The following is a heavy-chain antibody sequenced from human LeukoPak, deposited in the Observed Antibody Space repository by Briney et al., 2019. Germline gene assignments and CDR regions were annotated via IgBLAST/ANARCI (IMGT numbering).Heavy chain of an antibody. V-gene: IGHV4-4*07. CDR3: ARAPPRAYCGGDCYWGFDY. CDR2: IYTSGST. CDR1: GGSSSSYY. D-gene: IGHD2-21*01. J-gene: IGHJ4*02. Sequence: PSETLTLTCTVSGGSSSSYYWSWIRQPAGKELEWIGRIYTSGSTDYNPSLKSRVTISVDTSKNQFSLKLSSVTAADTAVYYCARAPPRAYCGGDCYWGFDYWGQGTLVTVSS.